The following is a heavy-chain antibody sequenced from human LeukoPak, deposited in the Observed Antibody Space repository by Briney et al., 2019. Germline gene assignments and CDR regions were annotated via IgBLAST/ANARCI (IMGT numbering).Heavy chain of an antibody. CDR3: ARLSTVSDSSGYYYESSEYFDY. J-gene: IGHJ4*02. CDR2: IYPGDSDT. D-gene: IGHD3-22*01. Sequence: GESLKISCKGSGYTFTSYWIGWVRQVPGKGLEWMGIIYPGDSDTRYSPSFQGQVTISADKSITTAYLQWSSLKASDTAMYYCARLSTVSDSSGYYYESSEYFDYWGQGTLVTVSS. CDR1: GYTFTSYW. V-gene: IGHV5-51*01.